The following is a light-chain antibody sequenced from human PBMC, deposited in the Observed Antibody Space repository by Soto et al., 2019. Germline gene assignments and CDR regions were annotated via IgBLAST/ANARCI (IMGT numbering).Light chain of an antibody. V-gene: IGLV1-44*01. CDR3: AAWDDSLNGWV. J-gene: IGLJ3*02. Sequence: QSLLTQPPSASGTPGQRVTISCSGSSYNIGSNTVNWYQQLPGTAPKLLIYSNNQRPSGVPDRFSGSKSGTSASLAISGLQSEDEADYYCAAWDDSLNGWVFGGGTKLTVL. CDR2: SNN. CDR1: SYNIGSNT.